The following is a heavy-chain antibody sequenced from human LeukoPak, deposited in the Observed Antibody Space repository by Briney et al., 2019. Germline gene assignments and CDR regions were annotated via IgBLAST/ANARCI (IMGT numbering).Heavy chain of an antibody. Sequence: VASVKVSCKASGYTFTDYYMHWVRQAPGQGLEWMGIINPSSGGATYAQKFQGRVTMTMDTFTSTVYMELSSLRSEDTAVYYCARDGNYYGSGAGPDSWFDPWGQGTLVTVSS. CDR3: ARDGNYYGSGAGPDSWFDP. J-gene: IGHJ5*02. CDR1: GYTFTDYY. D-gene: IGHD3-10*01. CDR2: INPSSGGA. V-gene: IGHV1-46*01.